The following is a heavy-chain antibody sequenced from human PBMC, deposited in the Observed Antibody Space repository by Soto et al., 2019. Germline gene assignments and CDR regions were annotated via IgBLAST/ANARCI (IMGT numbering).Heavy chain of an antibody. CDR2: ISYDGSNK. CDR1: GFTFSSYG. D-gene: IGHD3-9*01. Sequence: GGSLRLSCAASGFTFSSYGMHWVRQAPGKGLEWVAVISYDGSNKYYADSVKGRFTISRDNSKNTLYLQMNSLRAEDTAVYYCAKSANYDILTGPEGDWFDPWGQGTLVTVSS. V-gene: IGHV3-30*18. CDR3: AKSANYDILTGPEGDWFDP. J-gene: IGHJ5*02.